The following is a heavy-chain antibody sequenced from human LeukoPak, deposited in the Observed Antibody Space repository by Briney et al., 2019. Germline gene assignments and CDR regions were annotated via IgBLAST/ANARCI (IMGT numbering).Heavy chain of an antibody. CDR3: AKGEYYYDSSGYHLAGYFDL. Sequence: GGSLRLSCAASGFTFSRYGMSWVRQAPGKGLQWVSVISGGGGNTYYADSVKGRFTISRDNSKNTLYLQMNSLRAEDTAVYYCAKGEYYYDSSGYHLAGYFDLWGRGTLVTVSS. CDR2: ISGGGGNT. CDR1: GFTFSRYG. J-gene: IGHJ2*01. D-gene: IGHD3-22*01. V-gene: IGHV3-23*01.